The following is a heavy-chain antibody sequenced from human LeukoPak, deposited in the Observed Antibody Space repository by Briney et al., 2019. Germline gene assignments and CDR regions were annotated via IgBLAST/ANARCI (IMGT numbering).Heavy chain of an antibody. CDR1: GGTFSSYA. CDR3: ARAYFGVWGSYRYHNWFDP. D-gene: IGHD3-16*02. V-gene: IGHV1-69*05. J-gene: IGHJ5*02. Sequence: SVKVSCKASGGTFSSYAISWVRQAPGQGLEWMGGIIPIFGTANYAQKFQGRVTITTDKSTSTAYMELSSLRSEDTAVYYCARAYFGVWGSYRYHNWFDPWGQGTLVTVSS. CDR2: IIPIFGTA.